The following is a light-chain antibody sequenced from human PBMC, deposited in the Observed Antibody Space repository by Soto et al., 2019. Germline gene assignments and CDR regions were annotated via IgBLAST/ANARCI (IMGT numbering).Light chain of an antibody. CDR3: VAWDDRLSGSFV. V-gene: IGLV1-44*01. Sequence: QSVLTQPPSASGTPGQKVTISCSGSYSNIGSNPVNWYQQVPGAAPKLLIHSSNQRPSGVSDRFSGSKSGTSSSLVISGLQSEDEADYYCVAWDDRLSGSFVFGTGTKVTVL. CDR2: SSN. J-gene: IGLJ1*01. CDR1: YSNIGSNP.